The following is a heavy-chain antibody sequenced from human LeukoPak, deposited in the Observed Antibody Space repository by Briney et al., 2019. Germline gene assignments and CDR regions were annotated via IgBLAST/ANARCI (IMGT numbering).Heavy chain of an antibody. CDR1: GGTFSSYA. Sequence: SVKVSCKASGGTFSSYAISWVRQAPGQGREWMGGIIPIFGTANYAQKFQGRVTITTDESTSTAYMELSSLRSEDTAVYYCAREVGYYGSGSYSTDFDPWGQGTLVTVSS. CDR2: IIPIFGTA. D-gene: IGHD3-10*01. CDR3: AREVGYYGSGSYSTDFDP. J-gene: IGHJ5*02. V-gene: IGHV1-69*05.